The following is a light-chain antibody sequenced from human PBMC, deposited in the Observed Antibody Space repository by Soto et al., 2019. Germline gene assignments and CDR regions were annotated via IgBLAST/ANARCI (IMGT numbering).Light chain of an antibody. CDR1: SSDVGSYNR. CDR3: SSFTSSSTYV. J-gene: IGLJ1*01. Sequence: QSALTQPPSVSGSPGQSVIISCSGTSSDVGSYNRVSWYQQPPGTAPKPMIYEVSNRPSGVPDRFSGSKSGNTASLTISGLQAEDEADYYCSSFTSSSTYVFGTGTKLTVL. CDR2: EVS. V-gene: IGLV2-18*02.